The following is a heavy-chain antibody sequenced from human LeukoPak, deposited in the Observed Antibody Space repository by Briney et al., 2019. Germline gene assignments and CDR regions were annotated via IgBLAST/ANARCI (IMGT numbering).Heavy chain of an antibody. CDR3: AKDRASYSSGWPAFDY. V-gene: IGHV3-21*04. J-gene: IGHJ4*02. CDR1: GLTFSTSG. D-gene: IGHD6-19*01. CDR2: IGPTGFDR. Sequence: GGSLRLSCTTSGLTFSTSGFNWVRQAPGKGLEWVASIGPTGFDRYHADSIKGRFTISRDNANNFLYLQMDSLRAEDTAVYYCAKDRASYSSGWPAFDYWGQGTLVTVSS.